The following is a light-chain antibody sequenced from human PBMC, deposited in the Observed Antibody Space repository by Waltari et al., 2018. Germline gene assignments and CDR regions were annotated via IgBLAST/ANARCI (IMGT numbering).Light chain of an antibody. CDR1: PFVSSN. CDR3: KQYNSWPPKYT. Sequence: EIVMTQSPATLPASPGERATLPCRASPFVSSNFAWYQQKPGQAPRLLIYDASTRAAVIPGRFSGSGAGTEYTLTISSIQSEDVAVYYCKQYNSWPPKYTFGQGTKLEIK. J-gene: IGKJ2*01. V-gene: IGKV3-15*01. CDR2: DAS.